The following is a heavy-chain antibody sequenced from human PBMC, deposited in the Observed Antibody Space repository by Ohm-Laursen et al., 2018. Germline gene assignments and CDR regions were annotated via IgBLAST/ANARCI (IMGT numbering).Heavy chain of an antibody. CDR3: AKDVGYCSGGSCYPGGLDY. J-gene: IGHJ4*02. Sequence: SLRLSCAASGFTFSSYAMSWVRQAPGKGLEWVSAISGSGGSTYYADSVKGRFTISRDNSKNTLYLQMNSLRAEDTAVYYCAKDVGYCSGGSCYPGGLDYWGQGTLVTASS. D-gene: IGHD2-15*01. CDR1: GFTFSSYA. V-gene: IGHV3-23*01. CDR2: ISGSGGST.